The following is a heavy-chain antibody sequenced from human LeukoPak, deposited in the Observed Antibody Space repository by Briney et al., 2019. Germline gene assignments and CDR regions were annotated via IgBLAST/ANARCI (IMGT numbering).Heavy chain of an antibody. CDR1: GFTFSSYA. CDR2: MKGDGSEK. V-gene: IGHV3-7*01. CDR3: ARPAYTAAHDL. J-gene: IGHJ3*01. Sequence: GGSLRLSCAASGFTFSSYAMSWVRQAPGKGLEWVANMKGDGSEKHYVDSVKGRFTISRDNARNSLYLEMNSLRAEDSAVYYCARPAYTAAHDLWGQGTLVTVSS. D-gene: IGHD3-16*01.